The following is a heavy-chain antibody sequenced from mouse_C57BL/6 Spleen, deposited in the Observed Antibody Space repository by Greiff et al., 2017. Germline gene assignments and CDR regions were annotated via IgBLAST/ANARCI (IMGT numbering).Heavy chain of an antibody. J-gene: IGHJ2*01. V-gene: IGHV1-15*01. Sequence: VQLQQSGAELVRPGASVTLSCKASGYTFTDYEMNWVKQTPVHGLEWIGAIDPETGGTAYNQKFKAKAILTADNASCTAYMELRTLTSEDSAVYVGTRKADRFDYWGQGTTRTFSS. CDR1: GYTFTDYE. CDR2: IDPETGGT. D-gene: IGHD3-2*02. CDR3: TRKADRFDY.